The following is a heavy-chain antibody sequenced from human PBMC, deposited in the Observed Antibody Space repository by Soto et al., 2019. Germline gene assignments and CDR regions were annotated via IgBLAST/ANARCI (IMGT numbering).Heavy chain of an antibody. CDR2: ISYDGSNK. D-gene: IGHD3-16*01. CDR3: ARGRTGGVDY. CDR1: GFTFSSYA. J-gene: IGHJ4*02. Sequence: QVQLVESGGGVVQPGRSLRLSCAASGFTFSSYAMHWVRQAPGKGLEWVAVISYDGSNKYYADSVKGRFTISRDNSKNTLYLQMNSLRAEDTAVYYCARGRTGGVDYWGQGTLVTVSS. V-gene: IGHV3-30-3*01.